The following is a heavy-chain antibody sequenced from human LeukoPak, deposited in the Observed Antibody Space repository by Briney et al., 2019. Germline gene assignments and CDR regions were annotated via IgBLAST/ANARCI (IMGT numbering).Heavy chain of an antibody. Sequence: GGSLRLSCAASGFTFSSYWMHWVRHAPGKGLVWVSRINSDGSSTSYADSVKGRFTISRDNAKNTLYLQMNSLRAEDTAVYYCANIAVAGYDDYWGQGTLVTVSS. D-gene: IGHD6-19*01. J-gene: IGHJ4*02. V-gene: IGHV3-74*01. CDR2: INSDGSST. CDR1: GFTFSSYW. CDR3: ANIAVAGYDDY.